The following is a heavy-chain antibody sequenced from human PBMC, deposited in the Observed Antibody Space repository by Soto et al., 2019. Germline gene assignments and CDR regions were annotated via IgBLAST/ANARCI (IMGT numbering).Heavy chain of an antibody. D-gene: IGHD1-26*01. Sequence: ESGGGVVQPGRSLRLSCAASGFTFSSYGMHWVRQAPGKGLEWVAVISYDGSNKYYADSVKGRFTISRDNSKNTLYLQMNSLRAEDTAVYYCAKDPHELLNYFDYWGQGTLVTVSS. V-gene: IGHV3-30*18. CDR2: ISYDGSNK. CDR3: AKDPHELLNYFDY. J-gene: IGHJ4*02. CDR1: GFTFSSYG.